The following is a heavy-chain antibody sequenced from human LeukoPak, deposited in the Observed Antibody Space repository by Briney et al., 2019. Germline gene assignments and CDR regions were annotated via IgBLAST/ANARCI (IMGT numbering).Heavy chain of an antibody. Sequence: GESLRLSCAASGLAVSSNYMSWVRQAPGKGLEWVSLIYSDGRTYYADSVKGRFTISRDNSKNTLYLQMNSLRAEDTAVYYCARAKYNSGLFDYWGQGTLVTVSS. D-gene: IGHD6-19*01. CDR3: ARAKYNSGLFDY. CDR1: GLAVSSNY. J-gene: IGHJ4*02. V-gene: IGHV3-53*01. CDR2: IYSDGRT.